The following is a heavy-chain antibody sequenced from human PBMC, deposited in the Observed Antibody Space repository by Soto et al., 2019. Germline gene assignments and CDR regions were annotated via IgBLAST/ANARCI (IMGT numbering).Heavy chain of an antibody. CDR1: GGSISSGDYY. V-gene: IGHV4-30-4*02. D-gene: IGHD6-19*01. CDR2: IYYSGST. CDR3: ARDSSGWYRHHYFDY. Sequence: SETLSLTCTVSGGSISSGDYYWSWIRQPPGKGLEWIGYIYYSGSTYYNPSLKSRVTISVDTSKNQFSLKLSSVTAADTAVYYCARDSSGWYRHHYFDYWGQGTLVTVSS. J-gene: IGHJ4*02.